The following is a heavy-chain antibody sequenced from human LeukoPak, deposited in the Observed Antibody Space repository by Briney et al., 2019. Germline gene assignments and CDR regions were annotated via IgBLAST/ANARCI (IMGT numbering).Heavy chain of an antibody. D-gene: IGHD6-19*01. V-gene: IGHV1-2*02. CDR1: GYTFTGYY. CDR2: VNPNSGDT. J-gene: IGHJ4*02. CDR3: ARDQAVAGTLDY. Sequence: ASVKVSCKASGYTFTGYYLHWVRQAPGQGLEWMGCVNPNSGDTNYAQKFQGSVTMTRDTSISTVYMELSRLRSDDTAVYYCARDQAVAGTLDYWGQGTLVTVSS.